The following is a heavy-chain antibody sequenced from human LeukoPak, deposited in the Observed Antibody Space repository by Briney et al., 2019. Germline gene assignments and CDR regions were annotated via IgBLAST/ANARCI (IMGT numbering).Heavy chain of an antibody. V-gene: IGHV3-23*01. CDR2: ISGSGGST. CDR3: AKDSSSWSRKFDY. CDR1: GFTFDDYG. J-gene: IGHJ4*02. D-gene: IGHD6-13*01. Sequence: GGSLRLSCAASGFTFDDYGMSWVRQAPGKGLEWVSAISGSGGSTYYADSVKGRFTISRDNSKNTLYLQMNSLRAEDTAVYYCAKDSSSWSRKFDYWGQGTLVTVSS.